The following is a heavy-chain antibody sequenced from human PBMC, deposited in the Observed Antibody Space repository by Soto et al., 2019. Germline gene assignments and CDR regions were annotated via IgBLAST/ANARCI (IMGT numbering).Heavy chain of an antibody. Sequence: GASVKVSCKASGYTFTGYYMHWVRQAPGQGLEWMGWINPNSGGTNYAQKFQGRVTITADESTSTAYMELSSLRSEDTAVYYCARGDYDFWSGYYPDYYYYGMDVWGQGTTVTVSS. CDR2: INPNSGGT. D-gene: IGHD3-3*01. CDR3: ARGDYDFWSGYYPDYYYYGMDV. J-gene: IGHJ6*02. CDR1: GYTFTGYY. V-gene: IGHV1-2*02.